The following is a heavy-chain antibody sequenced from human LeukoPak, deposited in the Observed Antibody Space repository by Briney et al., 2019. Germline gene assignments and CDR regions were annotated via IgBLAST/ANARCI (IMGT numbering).Heavy chain of an antibody. CDR1: GFTFSSYG. CDR3: ARDLNYYDSSGYH. J-gene: IGHJ4*02. CDR2: ITGSGGST. D-gene: IGHD3-22*01. Sequence: PGGSLRLSCAASGFTFSSYGMSWVRQAPGKGLGWVSAITGSGGSTYYADSVKGRFTISRDNSKNSLYLQMNSLRAEDTAVYYCARDLNYYDSSGYHWGQGTLVTVSS. V-gene: IGHV3-23*01.